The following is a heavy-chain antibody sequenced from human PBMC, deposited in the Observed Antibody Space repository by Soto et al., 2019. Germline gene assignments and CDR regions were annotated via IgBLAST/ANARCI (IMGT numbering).Heavy chain of an antibody. CDR3: ARVGMVRGPSNHYYYYGMDV. CDR2: IYYSGST. V-gene: IGHV4-31*03. D-gene: IGHD3-10*01. Sequence: TLETLCLTCSVSGGSIGGGGGYWSWIRQHPGKGLEWIGYIYYSGSTYYNPSLKSRVTISVDTSKNQFSLKLSSVTAADTAVYYCARVGMVRGPSNHYYYYGMDVWGQGTTVTVSS. CDR1: GGSIGGGGGY. J-gene: IGHJ6*02.